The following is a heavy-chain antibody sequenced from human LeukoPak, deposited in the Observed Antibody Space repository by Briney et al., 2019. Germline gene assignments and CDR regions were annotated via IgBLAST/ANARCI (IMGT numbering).Heavy chain of an antibody. Sequence: AGGSLRLSCEASGFTFSTYDMSWVRQAPGKGLEWVLGLNGGGGTTYYADSVKSRFTISRDNSKNALYLEMNSLRAEDTALYYCARVLRLYSRTGGFDYWGQGTLVTVSS. CDR2: LNGGGGTT. D-gene: IGHD6-13*01. V-gene: IGHV3-23*01. CDR1: GFTFSTYD. J-gene: IGHJ4*02. CDR3: ARVLRLYSRTGGFDY.